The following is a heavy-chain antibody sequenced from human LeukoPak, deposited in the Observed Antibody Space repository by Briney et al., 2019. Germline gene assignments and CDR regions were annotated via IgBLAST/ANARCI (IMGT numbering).Heavy chain of an antibody. CDR1: GFTFSTYA. CDR3: ARRYDSSGYYAGY. J-gene: IGHJ4*02. Sequence: GGSLRLSCAASGFTFSTYAMSWVRQAPGKRLEWVSSISGSGASTYYADSVKGRFTISRDNSKNTLYLQTNSLRAEDTAVYYCARRYDSSGYYAGYWGQGTLVTVSS. CDR2: ISGSGAST. V-gene: IGHV3-23*01. D-gene: IGHD3-22*01.